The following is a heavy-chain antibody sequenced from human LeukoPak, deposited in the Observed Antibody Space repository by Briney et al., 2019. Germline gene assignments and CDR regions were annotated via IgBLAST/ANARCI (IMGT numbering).Heavy chain of an antibody. CDR1: GFTFNSYA. CDR2: IGGSGGIT. D-gene: IGHD6-19*01. Sequence: HPGGSLRLSCAASGFTFNSYAMSWVRQAPGKGLEWVSAIGGSGGITYLADSVKGRFTISRDNSKNTLYLQMNSLRAEDTAVYYCAKALSSGWLYYFDYWGQGTLVTVSS. CDR3: AKALSSGWLYYFDY. J-gene: IGHJ4*02. V-gene: IGHV3-23*01.